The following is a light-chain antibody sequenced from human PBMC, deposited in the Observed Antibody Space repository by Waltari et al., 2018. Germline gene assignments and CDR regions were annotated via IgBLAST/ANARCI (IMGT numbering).Light chain of an antibody. CDR1: QSIVVW. Sequence: DIQVTQSPSTLSASVGDRVTITCRASQSIVVWLAWYQQKPGKAPRLLIYKASYLESGVPSRFSGSASGTAFTLTISSLQADDFETYYCLQYNSYPWTFGQGTTVEIK. J-gene: IGKJ1*01. CDR2: KAS. V-gene: IGKV1-5*03. CDR3: LQYNSYPWT.